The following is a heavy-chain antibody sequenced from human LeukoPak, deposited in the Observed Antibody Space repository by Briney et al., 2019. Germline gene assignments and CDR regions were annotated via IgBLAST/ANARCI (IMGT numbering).Heavy chain of an antibody. CDR3: AREDHDFWSGYYTRRVDYFDY. Sequence: GGSLRLSCAASGFTFSSYWMSWVRQAPGKGLEWVANIKQDGSEKYYVDSVKGRFTISRDNAKNSLYLQMNSLRAEDTAVYYCAREDHDFWSGYYTRRVDYFDYWGQGTLVTVSS. J-gene: IGHJ4*02. CDR1: GFTFSSYW. V-gene: IGHV3-7*01. D-gene: IGHD3-3*01. CDR2: IKQDGSEK.